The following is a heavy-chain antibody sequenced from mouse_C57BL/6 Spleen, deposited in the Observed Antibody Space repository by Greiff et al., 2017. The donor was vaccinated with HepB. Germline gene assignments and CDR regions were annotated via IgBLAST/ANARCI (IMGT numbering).Heavy chain of an antibody. CDR1: GYTFTSYW. Sequence: QVQLQQPGAELVRPGSSVKLSCKASGYTFTSYWMEWVEQRPGQGLEWIGNIYPSDSETHYNQKFKDKATLTVDKASSTAYMQLSSLTSEDAAVYYCARGGYGYDFDYWGQGTTLTVSS. CDR2: IYPSDSET. V-gene: IGHV1-61*01. D-gene: IGHD2-2*01. J-gene: IGHJ2*01. CDR3: ARGGYGYDFDY.